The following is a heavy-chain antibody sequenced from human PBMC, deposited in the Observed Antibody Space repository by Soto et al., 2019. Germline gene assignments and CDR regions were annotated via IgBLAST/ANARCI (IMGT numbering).Heavy chain of an antibody. CDR1: GFTFSSYA. D-gene: IGHD3-10*01. CDR3: ARGQPKRYVLTMVRGVVMDV. Sequence: QVQLVESGGGVVQPGRSLRLSCAASGFTFSSYAMHWVRQAPGKGLEWVAVISYDGSNKYYADSVKGRFTISRDNSKNTLYLQMNSLRAEDTAVYYCARGQPKRYVLTMVRGVVMDVWGQGTTVTVSS. V-gene: IGHV3-30-3*01. J-gene: IGHJ6*02. CDR2: ISYDGSNK.